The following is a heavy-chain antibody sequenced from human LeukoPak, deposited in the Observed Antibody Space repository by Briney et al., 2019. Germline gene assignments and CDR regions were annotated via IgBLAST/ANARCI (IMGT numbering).Heavy chain of an antibody. CDR1: GFTFSSYA. CDR3: ARDDPLAGGSCWGY. D-gene: IGHD2-15*01. J-gene: IGHJ4*02. Sequence: PGGSLRLSCAASGFTFSSYAMSWVRQAPGKGLEWVSSISSSSSYIYYADSVKGRFTISRDNAKNSLYLQMNSLRAEDTAVYYCARDDPLAGGSCWGYWGQGTLVTVSS. V-gene: IGHV3-21*01. CDR2: ISSSSSYI.